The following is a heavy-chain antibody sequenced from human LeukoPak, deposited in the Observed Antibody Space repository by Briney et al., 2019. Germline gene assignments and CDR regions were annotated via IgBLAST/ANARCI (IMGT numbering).Heavy chain of an antibody. CDR2: IKSKTDGGTT. D-gene: IGHD3-22*01. CDR3: TTDSSGYYYVTLFDY. J-gene: IGHJ4*02. V-gene: IGHV3-15*01. CDR1: GFTFSNAW. Sequence: GGSLRLSCAASGFTFSNAWMSWVRQAPGKGLEWVGRIKSKTDGGTTDYAAPVKGRFTISRDDSKNTLYLQMNSLKTEDTAVYYCTTDSSGYYYVTLFDYWGQGTLVTVSS.